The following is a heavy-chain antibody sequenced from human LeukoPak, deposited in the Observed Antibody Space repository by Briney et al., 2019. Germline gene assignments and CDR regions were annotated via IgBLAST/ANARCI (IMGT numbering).Heavy chain of an antibody. CDR3: AKHIDITMIVVVISDDAFDI. CDR1: GFTFSSYA. Sequence: GGSLRLSCAASGFTFSSYAMSWVRQAPGKGLEWVSAISGSGGSTYYADSVKGRFTISRDNSKNTLYLQMNSLRAEDTAVYYCAKHIDITMIVVVISDDAFDIWGQGTMVTVSS. D-gene: IGHD3-22*01. J-gene: IGHJ3*02. V-gene: IGHV3-23*01. CDR2: ISGSGGST.